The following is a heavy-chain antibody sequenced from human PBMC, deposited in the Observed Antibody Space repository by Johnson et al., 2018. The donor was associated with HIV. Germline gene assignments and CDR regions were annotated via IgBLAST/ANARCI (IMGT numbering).Heavy chain of an antibody. D-gene: IGHD3-10*01. CDR3: GRAKGNSYYGSGHDAFDI. CDR2: LHWNGGST. Sequence: MQLVESGGGVVQPGGSLRLSCAASGFTFDNYAMSWVRQAPGKGLEWVSGLHWNGGSTSYSDSVKGRFTISRDNAKNTLYLQMNSLRAEDTAVYYCGRAKGNSYYGSGHDAFDIWGQGTMVTVSS. V-gene: IGHV3-20*04. CDR1: GFTFDNYA. J-gene: IGHJ3*02.